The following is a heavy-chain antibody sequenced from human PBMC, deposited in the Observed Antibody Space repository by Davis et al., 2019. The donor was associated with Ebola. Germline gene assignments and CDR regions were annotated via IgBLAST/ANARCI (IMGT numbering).Heavy chain of an antibody. CDR2: ISYDGSNK. CDR3: AKVEVGN. CDR1: GFTFSRYG. Sequence: GESLKISCAASGFTFSRYGMHWVRQAPGKGLEWVAVISYDGSNKYYADSVKGRFTISRDNSKNTLYLQMNSLRAEDTAVYYCAKVEVGNWGQGTLVTVSS. D-gene: IGHD1-26*01. J-gene: IGHJ4*02. V-gene: IGHV3-30*18.